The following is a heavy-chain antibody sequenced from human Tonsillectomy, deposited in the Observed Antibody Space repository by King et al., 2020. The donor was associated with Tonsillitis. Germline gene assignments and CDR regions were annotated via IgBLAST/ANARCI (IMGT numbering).Heavy chain of an antibody. CDR2: IYPHDSQT. D-gene: IGHD1-26*01. CDR1: GYRFTSYW. Sequence: VQLVESGAEVKKPGESLKISCKGSGYRFTSYWIGWVRQMPGKGLEWMGIIYPHDSQTRYSPSFQGQVTSSADKSISTAYLQWSSLKAADTAIYYFASPSGSSLPDDFDIWGQGTMVTVSS. CDR3: ASPSGSSLPDDFDI. J-gene: IGHJ3*02. V-gene: IGHV5-51*03.